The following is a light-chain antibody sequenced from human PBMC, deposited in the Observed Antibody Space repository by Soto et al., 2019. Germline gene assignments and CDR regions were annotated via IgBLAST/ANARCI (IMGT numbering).Light chain of an antibody. CDR2: QTS. J-gene: IGKJ5*01. CDR3: QQYGSSSYT. V-gene: IGKV3-20*01. CDR1: QYINTR. Sequence: EIVLTQSPATLSSFPGDRVTLSCRDSQYINTRLAWYQHRPGQAPRLLIYQTSIGAAGIPARFCASGSGTDFTLTISRLEPEDFSVYYCQQYGSSSYTFGQGTRLEIK.